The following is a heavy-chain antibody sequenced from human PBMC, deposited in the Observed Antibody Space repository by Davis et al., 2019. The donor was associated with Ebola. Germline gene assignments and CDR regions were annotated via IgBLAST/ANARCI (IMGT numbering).Heavy chain of an antibody. CDR2: ISSSSNYI. V-gene: IGHV3-21*01. J-gene: IGHJ2*01. CDR1: GFSVSDKY. Sequence: GESLKISCAASGFSVSDKYMNWVRQAPGKGLEWVSFISSSSNYIYYADSVKGRFTVSRDNDKNSLYLQMNSLRAEDTAVYYCVRDPALVVTGGGWFFGLWGRGTLVTVSS. D-gene: IGHD2-21*02. CDR3: VRDPALVVTGGGWFFGL.